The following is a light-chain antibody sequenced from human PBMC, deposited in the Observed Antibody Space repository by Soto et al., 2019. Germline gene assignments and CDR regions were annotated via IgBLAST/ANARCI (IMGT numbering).Light chain of an antibody. CDR2: GAS. CDR3: QQYGSLRWT. Sequence: EIVMTQSPATLSVSPGERATLSCRASQSVSSNLAWYQQKPGQAPRLLIYGASTRATGIPARFSGSGSGTEFTLTISRLEPEDFAVYYCQQYGSLRWTFGQGTKVDIK. CDR1: QSVSSN. J-gene: IGKJ1*01. V-gene: IGKV3-15*01.